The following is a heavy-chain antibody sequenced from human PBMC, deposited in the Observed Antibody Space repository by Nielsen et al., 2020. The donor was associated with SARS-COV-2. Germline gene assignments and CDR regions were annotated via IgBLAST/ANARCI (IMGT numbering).Heavy chain of an antibody. D-gene: IGHD6-19*01. CDR2: IYSGGST. J-gene: IGHJ3*02. CDR1: GFTVSSNY. Sequence: GESLKISCAASGFTVSSNYMSWVRQAPGKGLEWVSVIYSGGSTYYADSVKGRFTISRDNAENSLSLQMNSLRAEDTAVYYCARESVTGTDAFDTWGQGTVVTVSS. CDR3: ARESVTGTDAFDT. V-gene: IGHV3-53*01.